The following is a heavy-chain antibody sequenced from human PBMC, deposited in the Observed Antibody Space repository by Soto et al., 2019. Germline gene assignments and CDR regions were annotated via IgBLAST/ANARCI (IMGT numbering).Heavy chain of an antibody. CDR2: ISPYTGNT. CDR3: VMVDNYVTPTPQDV. D-gene: IGHD3-16*01. Sequence: QVQLVQSGDEVKKPGASVKVSCKASGYIFVNYGIAWVRQAPGQGLEWMGWISPYTGNTHSATKIQGRLTMTTDTSTSTAHMDLGSLKSDDTAVYYFVMVDNYVTPTPQDVWGQGTTVTVSS. V-gene: IGHV1-18*01. CDR1: GYIFVNYG. J-gene: IGHJ6*02.